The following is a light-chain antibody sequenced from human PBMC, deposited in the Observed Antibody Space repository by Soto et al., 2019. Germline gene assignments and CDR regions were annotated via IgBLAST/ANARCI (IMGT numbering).Light chain of an antibody. V-gene: IGLV1-44*01. CDR1: SSNIGGNA. CDR2: SNN. Sequence: QSVVTQPPSASGTPGQTVTISCSGGSSNIGGNAVNWYQVLPGMAPKLLIYSNNQRPSGVPDRFSGSKSGTSASLAISDLQSEDEAEYYCETWDDTLNGLFGGGSKVTVL. J-gene: IGLJ2*01. CDR3: ETWDDTLNGL.